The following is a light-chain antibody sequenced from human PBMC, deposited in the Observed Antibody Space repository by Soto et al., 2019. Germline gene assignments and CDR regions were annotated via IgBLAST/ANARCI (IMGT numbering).Light chain of an antibody. V-gene: IGKV4-1*01. CDR3: QQYYSTPYN. CDR2: WTS. J-gene: IGKJ2*01. CDR1: QSVLYSSNNKNY. Sequence: IVMTQSPDSLSVSLVERATINCKSSQSVLYSSNNKNYLAWYQQKPGQPPKLLIYWTSTRESGVPDRFSGSGSGTDFTLTISSLQADDVAVYYCQQYYSTPYNFGQGTKLEIK.